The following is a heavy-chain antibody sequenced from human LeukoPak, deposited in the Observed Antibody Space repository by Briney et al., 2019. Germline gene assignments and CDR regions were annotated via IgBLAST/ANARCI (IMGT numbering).Heavy chain of an antibody. V-gene: IGHV4-39*01. CDR3: ARHWVVTPNY. CDR2: IYYSGSA. D-gene: IGHD4-23*01. CDR1: GGSISNSSYY. J-gene: IGHJ4*02. Sequence: SETLSLTCIVSGGSISNSSYYWGWIRQPPGKGLEWIGSIYYSGSAYYNPSLKSRVTISVDTSKNQFSLKLTSVTAADTAAYYCARHWVVTPNYWGQGTLVTVSS.